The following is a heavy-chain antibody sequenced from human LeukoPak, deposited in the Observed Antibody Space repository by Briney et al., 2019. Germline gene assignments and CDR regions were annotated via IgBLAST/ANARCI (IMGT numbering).Heavy chain of an antibody. CDR1: GGSISSGDYY. CDR3: ARARFLEWLLVDFDY. CDR2: IYCSGST. J-gene: IGHJ4*02. V-gene: IGHV4-30-4*08. Sequence: SQTLSLTCTVSGGSISSGDYYWSWIRQPPGKGLEWIGYIYCSGSTYYNPSLKSRVTISVDTSKNQFSLKLSSVTAADTAVYYCARARFLEWLLVDFDYWGQGTLVTVSS. D-gene: IGHD3-3*01.